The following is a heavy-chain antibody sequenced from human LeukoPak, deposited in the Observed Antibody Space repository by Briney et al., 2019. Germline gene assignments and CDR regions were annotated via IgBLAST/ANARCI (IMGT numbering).Heavy chain of an antibody. V-gene: IGHV3-23*01. CDR3: AKDSGKYSDDY. CDR2: IGAGAEST. Sequence: PGGSLRLSCTASGFTFGDYAMSWFRQAPGKGLEWVSSIGAGAESTYYADSVKGRFTVSRDNSENTLYLQMNSLRADDTAIYYCAKDSGKYSDDYWGQGTLVTVS. J-gene: IGHJ4*02. CDR1: GFTFGDYA. D-gene: IGHD1-26*01.